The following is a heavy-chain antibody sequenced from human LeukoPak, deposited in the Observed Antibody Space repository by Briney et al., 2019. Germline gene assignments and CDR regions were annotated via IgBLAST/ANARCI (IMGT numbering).Heavy chain of an antibody. CDR3: ARRRHANNGVDV. CDR1: MDRVSPTSAI. Sequence: SQTLSLTCAISMDRVSPTSAIWTWGCQSPSRGLVWLGRTYYRSKWNHDYAQSVKSRITISPDTSENQFSLQLQFVTPEDSAVYYCARRRHANNGVDVWGQGTTVTVSS. J-gene: IGHJ6*02. CDR2: TYYRSKWNH. V-gene: IGHV6-1*01.